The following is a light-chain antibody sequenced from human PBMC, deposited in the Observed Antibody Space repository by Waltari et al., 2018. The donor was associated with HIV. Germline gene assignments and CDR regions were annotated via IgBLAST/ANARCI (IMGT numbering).Light chain of an antibody. V-gene: IGLV3-25*03. J-gene: IGLJ2*01. Sequence: SYELTQPPSVSVSPGPTATLTCPCDALPQHFAYGHQQKPGQAPLLVIYKDSGRPSGIPDRFSGSNSGTTVTLIISGVQAEDEADYYCESADSTGNYWAFGGGTKLTVL. CDR3: ESADSTGNYWA. CDR2: KDS. CDR1: ALPQHF.